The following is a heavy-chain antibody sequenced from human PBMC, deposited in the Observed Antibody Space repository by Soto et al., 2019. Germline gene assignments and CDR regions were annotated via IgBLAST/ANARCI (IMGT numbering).Heavy chain of an antibody. J-gene: IGHJ4*02. CDR2: IIPIFGTA. V-gene: IGHV1-69*13. CDR1: GGTFSSYA. Sequence: ASVKVSCKASGGTFSSYAISWVRQAPGQGLEWMGGIIPIFGTANYAQKFQGRVTITADESTSTAYMELSSLRSEDTAVYYCARDGRYGSGSFDYWGQGTLVTVSS. CDR3: ARDGRYGSGSFDY. D-gene: IGHD3-10*01.